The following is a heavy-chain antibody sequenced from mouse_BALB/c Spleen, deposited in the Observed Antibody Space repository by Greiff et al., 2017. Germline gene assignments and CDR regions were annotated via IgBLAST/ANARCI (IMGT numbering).Heavy chain of an antibody. V-gene: IGHV5-12-1*01. CDR1: GFAFSSYD. J-gene: IGHJ4*01. CDR3: ARDRRAFMDY. D-gene: IGHD3-3*01. Sequence: EVQVVESGGGLVKPGGSLKLSCAASGFAFSSYDMSWVRQTPEKRLEWVAYISSGGGSTYYPDTVKGRFTISRDNAKNTLYLQMSSLKSEDTAMYYCARDRRAFMDYWGQGTSVTVSS. CDR2: ISSGGGST.